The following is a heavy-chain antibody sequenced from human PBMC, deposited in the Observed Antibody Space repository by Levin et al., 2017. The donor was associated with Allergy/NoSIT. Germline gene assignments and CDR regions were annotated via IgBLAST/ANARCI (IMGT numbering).Heavy chain of an antibody. CDR2: IISKTNVGTI. J-gene: IGHJ4*02. CDR1: GFTFGNAW. V-gene: IGHV3-15*01. Sequence: GGSLRLSCVGSGFTFGNAWMSWVRQAPGKGLEWLARIISKTNVGTIDYAAPVKGRFIISRDDSENTLYVQMNSMKIEDTGAYYCTTYGSGRHSAGYWGQGTLVTVSS. CDR3: TTYGSGRHSAGY. D-gene: IGHD3-10*01.